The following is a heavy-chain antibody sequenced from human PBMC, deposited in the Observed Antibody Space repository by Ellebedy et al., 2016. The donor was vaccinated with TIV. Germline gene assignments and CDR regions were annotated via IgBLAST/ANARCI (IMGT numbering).Heavy chain of an antibody. V-gene: IGHV4-59*13. CDR2: INYSGST. CDR3: ERVSTNYYYGLDV. D-gene: IGHD1-1*01. J-gene: IGHJ6*02. Sequence: SETLSLTXTVSGGSISSYYWSWVRQPPGKGLEWIGYINYSGSTSYNPSLKSRVNMSIDASKIQFSLMLRSVSAADTAVYYCERVSTNYYYGLDVWGQGTTVAVSS. CDR1: GGSISSYY.